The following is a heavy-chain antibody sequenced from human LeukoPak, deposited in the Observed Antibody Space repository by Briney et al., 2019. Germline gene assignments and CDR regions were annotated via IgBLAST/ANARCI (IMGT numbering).Heavy chain of an antibody. CDR1: GGTFSSYA. CDR3: ARSRLLSDAFDI. CDR2: IIPIFGTA. D-gene: IGHD3-16*01. Sequence: ASVTVSCTASGGTFSSYAISWVRQAPGQGLEWMGGIIPIFGTANYAQKFQGRVTITADESTSTAYMELSSLRSEDTAVYYCARSRLLSDAFDIWGQGTMVTVSS. J-gene: IGHJ3*02. V-gene: IGHV1-69*13.